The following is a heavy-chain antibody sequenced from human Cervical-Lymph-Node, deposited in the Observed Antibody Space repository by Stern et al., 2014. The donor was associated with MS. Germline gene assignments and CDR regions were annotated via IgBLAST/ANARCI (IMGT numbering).Heavy chain of an antibody. CDR2: IFPRDSNT. CDR1: GYLFDDYW. CDR3: ARSPATPSGYDRFDY. J-gene: IGHJ4*02. Sequence: EVQLVQSGAEVKKPGESLKISCEASGYLFDDYWIGWVRQMSGRGLELVAIIFPRDSNTRYSPSVQGQVTISADKSISPAYLQWSSLKASDPAIYYCARSPATPSGYDRFDYWGQGALVTVSS. D-gene: IGHD5-12*01. V-gene: IGHV5-51*03.